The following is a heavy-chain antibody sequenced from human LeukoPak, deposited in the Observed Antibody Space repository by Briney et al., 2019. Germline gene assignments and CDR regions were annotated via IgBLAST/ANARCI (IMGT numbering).Heavy chain of an antibody. D-gene: IGHD1-20*01. CDR3: ASLTGTTDYYYYYMDV. J-gene: IGHJ6*03. CDR1: GGSFTDYY. CDR2: INHSGST. V-gene: IGHV4-34*01. Sequence: SETPSLTCAVYGGSFTDYYWSWIRQPPGKGLEWIGEINHSGSTNYNPSLKSRVTISVDTSKNQFSLKLSSVTAADTAVYYCASLTGTTDYYYYYMDVWGKGTTVTVSS.